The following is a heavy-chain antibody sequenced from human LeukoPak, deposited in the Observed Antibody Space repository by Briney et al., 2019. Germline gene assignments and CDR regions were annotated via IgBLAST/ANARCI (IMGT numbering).Heavy chain of an antibody. V-gene: IGHV1-24*01. CDR3: AIESLGELSLTFLDY. CDR2: FDAEDGET. D-gene: IGHD3-16*02. CDR1: GYTLTELS. Sequence: ASVKVSCKVSGYTLTELSMHWVRQAPGKGLEWMGGFDAEDGETIYAQKFQGRVTMTEDTSTDTAYMELSSLRSEDTAVYYCAIESLGELSLTFLDYWGQGTLVTVST. J-gene: IGHJ4*02.